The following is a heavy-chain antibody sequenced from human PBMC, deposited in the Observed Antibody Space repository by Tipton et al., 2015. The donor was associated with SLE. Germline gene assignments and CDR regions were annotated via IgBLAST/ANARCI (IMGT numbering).Heavy chain of an antibody. D-gene: IGHD7-27*01. V-gene: IGHV4-61*08. J-gene: IGHJ4*02. CDR1: GGSIGRDGSY. CDR3: ARLTPWGYDY. CDR2: LYSGAST. Sequence: TLSLTCDVSGGSIGRDGSYWTWIRQPPGKGLEWIGYLYSGASTVYNPSLKSRVAISVDTSENQVSLKLRSVTAADTAVYYCARLTPWGYDYWGPGMLVTVSS.